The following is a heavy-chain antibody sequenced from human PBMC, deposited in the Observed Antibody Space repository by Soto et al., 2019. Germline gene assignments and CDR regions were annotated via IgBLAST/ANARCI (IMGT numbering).Heavy chain of an antibody. CDR1: GFTFSSYG. V-gene: IGHV3-30*18. D-gene: IGHD3-9*01. CDR2: ISYDGSNK. Sequence: GESLKISCAASGFTFSSYGMHWVRQAPGKGLEWVAVISYDGSNKYYADSVKGRFTISRDNSKNTLYLQMNSLRAEDTAVYYCAKDPTLGDWLGYYFDYWGQGTLVTVSS. J-gene: IGHJ4*02. CDR3: AKDPTLGDWLGYYFDY.